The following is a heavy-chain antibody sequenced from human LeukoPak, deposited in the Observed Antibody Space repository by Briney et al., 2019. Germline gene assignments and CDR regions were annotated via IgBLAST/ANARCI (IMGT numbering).Heavy chain of an antibody. CDR3: ARDQSTIFGVVTLEYFDY. CDR1: GFTFSSYW. Sequence: GGSLRLSCAASGFTFSSYWMHWVRQAPGKGLVWVSRINSDGSSTSYADSVKGRFTISRDNAKSTLYLQMNSLRAEDTAVYYCARDQSTIFGVVTLEYFDYWGQGTLVTVSS. CDR2: INSDGSST. V-gene: IGHV3-74*01. D-gene: IGHD3-3*01. J-gene: IGHJ4*02.